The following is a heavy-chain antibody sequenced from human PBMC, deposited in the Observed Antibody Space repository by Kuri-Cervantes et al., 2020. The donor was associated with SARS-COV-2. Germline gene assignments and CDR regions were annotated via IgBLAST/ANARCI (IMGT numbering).Heavy chain of an antibody. Sequence: ASVKVSCKASGYTFSSYHTHWVRQAPGQGLEWMGVIDPSSDRTSYAQKFQGRLTVTRATSTSTVYMELSSLRYDDTAVYFCARERVSAEMIRGPFDYWGQGTLVTVSS. CDR2: IDPSSDRT. CDR1: GYTFSSYH. CDR3: ARERVSAEMIRGPFDY. J-gene: IGHJ4*02. D-gene: IGHD3-10*01. V-gene: IGHV1-46*01.